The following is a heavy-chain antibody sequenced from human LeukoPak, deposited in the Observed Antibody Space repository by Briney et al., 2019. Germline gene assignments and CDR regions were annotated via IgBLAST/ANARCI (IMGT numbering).Heavy chain of an antibody. CDR3: VGFSSNWYAFDP. CDR2: ISSSRSYI. V-gene: IGHV3-21*01. D-gene: IGHD6-13*01. Sequence: PGGSLRLSCAASGFTFSSYSMNWVRQAPGKGLEWVSFISSSRSYIYYADSVKGRFTISRDNAKNSLYLQMNSLRAEDTAVYYCVGFSSNWYAFDPWGQGTLVTVSS. CDR1: GFTFSSYS. J-gene: IGHJ5*02.